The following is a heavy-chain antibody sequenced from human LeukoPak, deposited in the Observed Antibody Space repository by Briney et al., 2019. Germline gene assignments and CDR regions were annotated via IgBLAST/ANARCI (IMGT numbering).Heavy chain of an antibody. CDR1: GFTFSSYS. V-gene: IGHV3-48*04. CDR3: WGSGWLSVY. D-gene: IGHD6-19*01. J-gene: IGHJ4*02. Sequence: GGSLRLSCAASGFTFSSYSMNWVRQAPGKGLEWVSYISSSSSTIYYADSVKGRFTISRDNAKNSLYLQMNSLTTEDTAVYYCWGSGWLSVYWGQGTQVTVSS. CDR2: ISSSSSTI.